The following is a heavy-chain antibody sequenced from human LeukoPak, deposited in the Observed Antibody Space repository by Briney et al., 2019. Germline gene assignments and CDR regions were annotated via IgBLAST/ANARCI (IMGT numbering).Heavy chain of an antibody. V-gene: IGHV1-3*01. J-gene: IGHJ6*02. Sequence: GASVKVSCKASGYTFTSYAMHWVRQAPGQRLEWMGWINAGNGNTKYSQKFQGRVTITRDMSTSTAYMELSSLRSEDTAVYYCAATLTVTTGSTYYGMDVWGQGTTVTVSS. CDR3: AATLTVTTGSTYYGMDV. D-gene: IGHD4-17*01. CDR2: INAGNGNT. CDR1: GYTFTSYA.